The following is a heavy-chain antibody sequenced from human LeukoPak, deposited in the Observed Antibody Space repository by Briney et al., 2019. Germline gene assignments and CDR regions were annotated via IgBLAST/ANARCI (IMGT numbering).Heavy chain of an antibody. CDR2: ISDNGGST. CDR1: GFTFSNYW. D-gene: IGHD6-19*01. J-gene: IGHJ4*02. Sequence: GGSLRLSCAASGFTFSNYWMTWVRQAPGKGLEWVSSISDNGGSTYYTDSVKGRFTISRDNSENTLSLQMSSLRAEDTAVYYCTKDNSGWYLDSDFWGQGTLVTVSS. V-gene: IGHV3-23*01. CDR3: TKDNSGWYLDSDF.